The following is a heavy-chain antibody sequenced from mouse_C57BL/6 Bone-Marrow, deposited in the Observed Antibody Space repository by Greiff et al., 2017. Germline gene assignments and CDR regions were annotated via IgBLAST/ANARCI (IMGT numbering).Heavy chain of an antibody. V-gene: IGHV1-74*01. D-gene: IGHD1-1*01. J-gene: IGHJ2*01. CDR3: AMDYGSSYFYFDY. CDR2: IHPSDSDT. Sequence: VQLQQSGAELVKPGASVKVSCKASGYTFTSYWMHWVKQRPGQGLEWIGRIHPSDSDTNYNQKFKGKATLTVDKSSSTAYMQLSSLTSDDSAVYYCAMDYGSSYFYFDYWGQGTTLTVSS. CDR1: GYTFTSYW.